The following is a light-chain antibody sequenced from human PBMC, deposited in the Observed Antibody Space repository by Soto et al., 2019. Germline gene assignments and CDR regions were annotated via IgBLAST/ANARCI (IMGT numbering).Light chain of an antibody. Sequence: DIQMTQSPSTLFASVGDSVTITCRASQSISSWLAWYQQKPGKAPKLLIYKASSLESGVRSRFRGSGSGTEFTLTISSLQPDDFATYYCQQYHIYYTFGQGTKLEIK. V-gene: IGKV1-5*03. J-gene: IGKJ2*01. CDR1: QSISSW. CDR3: QQYHIYYT. CDR2: KAS.